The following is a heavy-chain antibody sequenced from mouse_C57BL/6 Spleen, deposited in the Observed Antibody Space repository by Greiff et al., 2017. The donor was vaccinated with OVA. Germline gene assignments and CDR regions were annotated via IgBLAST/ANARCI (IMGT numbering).Heavy chain of an antibody. D-gene: IGHD2-1*01. J-gene: IGHJ4*01. CDR3: TTSYGNYGGYYAMDY. CDR2: IDPENGDT. V-gene: IGHV14-4*01. CDR1: GFNIKDDY. Sequence: VQLQQSGAELVRPGASVKLSCTASGFNIKDDYMHWVKQRPEQGLEWIGWIDPENGDTEYASKFQGKATITADTSSNTAYLQLSSLTSEDTAVYYCTTSYGNYGGYYAMDYWGQGTSVTVSS.